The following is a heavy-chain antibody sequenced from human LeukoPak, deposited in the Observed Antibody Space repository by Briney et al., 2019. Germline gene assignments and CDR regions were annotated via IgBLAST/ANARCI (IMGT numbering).Heavy chain of an antibody. D-gene: IGHD3-9*01. Sequence: QPGGSLRLSCAASGFTLSDYWMHWVRQVPGEGPVWVSRINGDGRSTTYADSVKGRFIISRDNAKNTIFLQMTSLRDEDTAVYYCTRGGLTGQMAAFDYWGQGALVTVSS. CDR3: TRGGLTGQMAAFDY. J-gene: IGHJ4*02. V-gene: IGHV3-74*01. CDR2: INGDGRST. CDR1: GFTLSDYW.